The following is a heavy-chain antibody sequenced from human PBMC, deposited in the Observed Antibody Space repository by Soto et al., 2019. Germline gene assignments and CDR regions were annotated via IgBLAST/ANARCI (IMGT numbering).Heavy chain of an antibody. D-gene: IGHD2-21*02. J-gene: IGHJ4*02. V-gene: IGHV3-30-3*01. Sequence: PGGSLRLSCAASGFTFSSYAMHWVRQAPGKGLEWVAVISYDGSNKYYADSVKGRFTISRDNSKNTLYLQMNSLRAEDTAVYYCARQAYCGGDCYSEGIFDYWGQGTLVTVSS. CDR1: GFTFSSYA. CDR3: ARQAYCGGDCYSEGIFDY. CDR2: ISYDGSNK.